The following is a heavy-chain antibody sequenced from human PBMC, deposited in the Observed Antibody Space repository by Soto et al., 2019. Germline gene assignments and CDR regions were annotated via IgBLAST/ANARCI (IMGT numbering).Heavy chain of an antibody. CDR3: ARGGGAYCGNDCIRAVDI. V-gene: IGHV3-66*01. Sequence: PGGSLRLSCAVSGFTGSNNYMSWVRQAPGKGLEWISVIYSGGDTYYADSVKGRFTISRDNSKNNLNLQMNSLRVDDTAVYYCARGGGAYCGNDCIRAVDIWGQGTMVTVSS. J-gene: IGHJ3*02. D-gene: IGHD2-21*02. CDR1: GFTGSNNY. CDR2: IYSGGDT.